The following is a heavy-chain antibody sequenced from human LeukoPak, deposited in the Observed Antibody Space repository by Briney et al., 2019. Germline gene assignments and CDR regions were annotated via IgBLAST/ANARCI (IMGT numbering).Heavy chain of an antibody. CDR1: GGTFSSYA. J-gene: IGHJ5*02. V-gene: IGHV1-69*01. CDR3: ARGLGGKQLVGDWFDP. Sequence: SMKVSCKASGGTFSSYAISWVRQAPGQGLEWMGGIIPIFGTANYAQKFQGRVTITADESTSTAYMELSSLRSEDTAVYYCARGLGGKQLVGDWFDPWGQGTLVTVSS. D-gene: IGHD6-6*01. CDR2: IIPIFGTA.